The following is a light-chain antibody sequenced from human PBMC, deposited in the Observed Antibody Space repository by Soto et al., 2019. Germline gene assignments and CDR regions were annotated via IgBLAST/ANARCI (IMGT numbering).Light chain of an antibody. CDR1: SSNIGAGYD. J-gene: IGLJ3*02. CDR2: GNS. V-gene: IGLV1-40*01. Sequence: QSALTQPPSVSGAPGQRVTISCTGSSSNIGAGYDVHWYQQLPGTAPKLLIYGNSNRPSGVPDRFSGSKSGTSASLAITGLQAEDEAEYYCQSYDSSLSAGVFGGGTKLTVL. CDR3: QSYDSSLSAGV.